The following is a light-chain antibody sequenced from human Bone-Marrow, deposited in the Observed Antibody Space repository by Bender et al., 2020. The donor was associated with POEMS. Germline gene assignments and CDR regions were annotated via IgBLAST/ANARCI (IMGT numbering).Light chain of an antibody. Sequence: QSALTQPASVSGSPGQSITISCTGTSSDIGGYNYVSWYQQHPGKAPKLMIYDVSNRPSWVSNRFSGSKSGTSASLAITGLQGEDEADYYCSSFTTRFTMIFGGGTKVTVL. J-gene: IGLJ2*01. CDR3: SSFTTRFTMI. CDR2: DVS. CDR1: SSDIGGYNY. V-gene: IGLV2-14*03.